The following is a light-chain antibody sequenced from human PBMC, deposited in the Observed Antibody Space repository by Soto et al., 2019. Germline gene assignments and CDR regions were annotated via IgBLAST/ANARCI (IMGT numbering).Light chain of an antibody. CDR1: VSNIGRNT. Sequence: QSVLTQPPSVSGTPGQRVTISCSGTVSNIGRNTVNWYQQVPGAAPKLLICANNQRPSGVPDRFSGSKSGTPLVISGLRSEDEADYYCAAWDDSLNPRYVFGTGTKVTVL. CDR2: ANN. V-gene: IGLV1-44*01. J-gene: IGLJ1*01. CDR3: AAWDDSLNPRYV.